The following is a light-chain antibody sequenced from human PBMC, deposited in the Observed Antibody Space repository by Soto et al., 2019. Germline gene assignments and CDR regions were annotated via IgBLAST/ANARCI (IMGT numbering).Light chain of an antibody. CDR1: QSISIN. CDR2: AGS. V-gene: IGKV3D-15*01. CDR3: HQYNERPSNT. Sequence: EILLTQSPGTLSVSPGDRVTLSCRASQSISINLAWYQHKPGQAPRLLIHAGSTRATGIPARISGSGSGTEFSLTITGLQSEDFAVYYCHQYNERPSNTFGQGTRLEIK. J-gene: IGKJ5*01.